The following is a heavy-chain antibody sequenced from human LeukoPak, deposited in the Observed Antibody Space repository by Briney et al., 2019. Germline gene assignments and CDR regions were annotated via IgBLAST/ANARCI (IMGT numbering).Heavy chain of an antibody. CDR1: GGSITSGDYS. CDR3: ARVWSSFPYYFDY. D-gene: IGHD1-26*01. Sequence: SETLSLTCAVSGGSITSGDYSWSWIRQPPGQGLEWIGYIYHSGSTYYNPSLKGRVTISVDRSKNQFSLELSSVTAADTAVYYCARVWSSFPYYFDYWGQGTLVTVSS. CDR2: IYHSGST. J-gene: IGHJ4*02. V-gene: IGHV4-30-2*01.